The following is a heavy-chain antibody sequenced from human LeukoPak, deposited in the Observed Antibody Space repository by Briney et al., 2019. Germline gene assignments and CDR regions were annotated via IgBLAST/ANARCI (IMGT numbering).Heavy chain of an antibody. D-gene: IGHD2-2*01. Sequence: GRSLRLSCAASGFNFGSYGMHWVRQAPGKGLEWLAVIWYDGSEKYYADSVKGRFTISRDNAKNTLYLQVSSLTVGDTALYYCVRGGCKSTSCYDSWGQGTLVTVSS. CDR2: IWYDGSEK. CDR1: GFNFGSYG. J-gene: IGHJ4*02. V-gene: IGHV3-33*01. CDR3: VRGGCKSTSCYDS.